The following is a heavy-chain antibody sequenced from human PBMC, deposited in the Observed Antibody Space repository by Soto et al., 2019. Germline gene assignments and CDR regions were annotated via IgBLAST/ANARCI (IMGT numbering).Heavy chain of an antibody. V-gene: IGHV1-46*01. Sequence: AAVMDTCKTCSYTFTSYYLHWVRQAPGQGREWMRVINPSGGSTSCSQKFQGRVTMTRDRSTSTVYMKLSSLKSEDTAVYYWARDQITRTSCPYWGAHFESGYCRGYGMDVWGQGTTVTVYS. J-gene: IGHJ6*02. CDR3: ARDQITRTSCPYWGAHFESGYCRGYGMDV. D-gene: IGHD3-3*01. CDR2: INPSGGST. CDR1: SYTFTSYY.